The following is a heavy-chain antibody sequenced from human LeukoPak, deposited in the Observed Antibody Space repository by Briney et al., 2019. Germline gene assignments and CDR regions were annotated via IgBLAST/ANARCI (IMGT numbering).Heavy chain of an antibody. CDR2: ISWNSGII. CDR3: AKPQFPRVVGGANGAFDI. J-gene: IGHJ3*02. V-gene: IGHV3-9*01. CDR1: GFTFSSYA. Sequence: PGGSLRLSCAASGFTFSSYAMYWVRQAPGKGLEWVSGISWNSGIIAYADSVKGRFTISRDNAKNSLYLQMNSLRAEDTALYYCAKPQFPRVVGGANGAFDIWGQGTMVTVSS. D-gene: IGHD2-21*01.